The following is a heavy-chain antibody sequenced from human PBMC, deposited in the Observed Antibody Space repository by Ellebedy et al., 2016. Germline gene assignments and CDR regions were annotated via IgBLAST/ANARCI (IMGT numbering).Heavy chain of an antibody. CDR2: ISGSGDNT. Sequence: GGSLRLSCAASGFTFSSYAMSWVRQAPGKGLEWVSAISGSGDNTYYADSVKGRVTISRDNSKNTLYLQMNSLRAEDKAVYYCAKDKDVVANYGMDVWGQGTTVTVSS. D-gene: IGHD2-2*01. CDR1: GFTFSSYA. J-gene: IGHJ6*02. V-gene: IGHV3-23*01. CDR3: AKDKDVVANYGMDV.